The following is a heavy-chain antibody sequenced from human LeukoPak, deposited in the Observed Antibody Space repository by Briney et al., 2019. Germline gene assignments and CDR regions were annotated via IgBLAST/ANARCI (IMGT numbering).Heavy chain of an antibody. CDR1: GGSFSGYY. V-gene: IGHV4-34*01. CDR2: INHSGST. CDR3: ATVGPLGTTPQLY. Sequence: SETLSLTCAAYGGSFSGYYWSWIRQPPGKGLEWIGEINHSGSTNYNPSLKSRVTISVDTSKNQFSLKLSSVTAADTAVYYCATVGPLGTTPQLYWGQGSLVTVSS. D-gene: IGHD1-1*01. J-gene: IGHJ4*02.